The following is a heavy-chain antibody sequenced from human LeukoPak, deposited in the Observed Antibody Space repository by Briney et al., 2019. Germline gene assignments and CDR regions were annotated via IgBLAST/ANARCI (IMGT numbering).Heavy chain of an antibody. CDR1: SGSISTYY. J-gene: IGHJ4*02. CDR2: IYYSGST. D-gene: IGHD6-13*01. V-gene: IGHV4-59*01. CDR3: ARETGYSSS. Sequence: PSETLSLTCSVSSGSISTYYWSWIRQPPGKGLEWIGYIYYSGSTNYNPSLKSRVTISVDTSKNQFSLKLSSVTAADTAVYYCARETGYSSSWGQGTLVTVSS.